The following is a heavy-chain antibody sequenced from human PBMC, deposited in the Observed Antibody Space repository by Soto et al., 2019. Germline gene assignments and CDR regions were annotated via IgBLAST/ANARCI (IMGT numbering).Heavy chain of an antibody. CDR1: GCSINSYN. J-gene: IGHJ4*02. CDR2: VYSSGST. D-gene: IGHD3-22*01. CDR3: ARDKGDSRINY. Sequence: XETLSRTCTVSGCSINSYNWSWIRQSAGKGLEWIGRVYSSGSTFYNPSLKSRLTMSVDTPNNQFSLKLSSVTAADTAVYSCARDKGDSRINYWGLGSLVTVSS. V-gene: IGHV4-4*07.